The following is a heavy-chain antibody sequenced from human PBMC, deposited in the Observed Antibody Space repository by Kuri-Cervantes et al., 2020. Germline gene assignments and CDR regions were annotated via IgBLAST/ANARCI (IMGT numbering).Heavy chain of an antibody. J-gene: IGHJ3*02. CDR2: INHSGST. CDR3: ARGTNSYWGSYRRAFDI. D-gene: IGHD3-16*02. Sequence: ESLKISCAVYGGSFSGYYWSWTRQPPGKGLEWIGEINHSGSTNYNPSLKSRVTISVDTSKNQFSLKLSSVTAADTAVYYCARGTNSYWGSYRRAFDIWGQGTMVTVSS. CDR1: GGSFSGYY. V-gene: IGHV4-34*01.